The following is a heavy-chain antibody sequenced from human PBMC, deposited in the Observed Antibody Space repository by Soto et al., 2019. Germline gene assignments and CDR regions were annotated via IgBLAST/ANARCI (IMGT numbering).Heavy chain of an antibody. D-gene: IGHD1-1*01. V-gene: IGHV1-2*02. CDR2: INPKTGDT. Sequence: QVQLVQSGTEVKKPGASVTVSCKSSGYTFTDFYLHWLLQAPGQVLEWVGWINPKTGDTKSSQKFQGRGTMSRYTSVSTAYIDLTSLTSDATAMYYCATGTNGTTGWYHPWGQGTRVTVSS. CDR1: GYTFTDFY. CDR3: ATGTNGTTGWYHP. J-gene: IGHJ5*02.